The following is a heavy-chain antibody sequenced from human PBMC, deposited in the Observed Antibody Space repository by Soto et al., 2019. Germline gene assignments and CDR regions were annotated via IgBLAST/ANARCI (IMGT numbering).Heavy chain of an antibody. CDR2: INADNNNT. Sequence: ASVKVSCKASGYTFTRYAIHWVRQAPGQRLEWMGWINADNNNTKYSQRFQGRVTITRDTSANTAYMELNSLRSEDTAVYYCARGGFTIFGVVIMRSDYWGQGTLVTVSS. J-gene: IGHJ4*02. D-gene: IGHD3-3*01. CDR1: GYTFTRYA. V-gene: IGHV1-3*01. CDR3: ARGGFTIFGVVIMRSDY.